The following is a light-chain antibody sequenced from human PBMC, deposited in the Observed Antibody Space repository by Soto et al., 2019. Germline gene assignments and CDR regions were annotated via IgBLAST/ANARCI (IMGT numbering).Light chain of an antibody. Sequence: AIQMTQSPSSLSASVGDRVTITCRAGQDIKNELGWYQQKPGKAPNVLIYAASTLLSGVPSRFSGAGSGTDFTLTISSLQPEDFATYYCLQDHNYPRTFGQGTRVEI. CDR3: LQDHNYPRT. CDR2: AAS. J-gene: IGKJ1*01. V-gene: IGKV1-6*01. CDR1: QDIKNE.